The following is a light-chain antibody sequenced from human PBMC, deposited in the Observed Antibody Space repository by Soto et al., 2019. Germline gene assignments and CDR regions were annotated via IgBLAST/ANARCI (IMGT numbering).Light chain of an antibody. J-gene: IGLJ2*01. CDR3: QSYDSSLSAVV. CDR1: SSNIGAGYD. Sequence: QSVLTQPPSVSGAPGQRVTISCTGSSSNIGAGYDVHWYQQLPGTAPKLLIYGNSNRPSGVPDRFSGSKSGTSASLAITGRQAEDEADYYCQSYDSSLSAVVFGGGPKVTVL. V-gene: IGLV1-40*01. CDR2: GNS.